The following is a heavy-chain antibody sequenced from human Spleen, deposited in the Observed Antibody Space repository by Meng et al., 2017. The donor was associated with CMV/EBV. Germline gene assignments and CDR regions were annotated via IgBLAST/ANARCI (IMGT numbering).Heavy chain of an antibody. J-gene: IGHJ4*02. CDR1: GYSISNGYY. D-gene: IGHD1-26*01. V-gene: IGHV4-38-2*02. Sequence: SETLSLTCTVSGYSISNGYYWGWIRQPPGKRLEWIGSIYYSGTTYYNPSLKDRVTISVDTSKNDFSLRLSSVTAADTAVYYCARAEVGATRDFDYWGQGTLVTVSS. CDR2: IYYSGTT. CDR3: ARAEVGATRDFDY.